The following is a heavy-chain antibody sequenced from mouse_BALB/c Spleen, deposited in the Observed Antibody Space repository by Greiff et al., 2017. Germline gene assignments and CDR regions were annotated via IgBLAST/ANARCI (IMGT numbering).Heavy chain of an antibody. CDR1: GYTFTSYW. CDR3: ARGYGNSYYLDY. CDR2: INPSTGYT. Sequence: QVQLKESGAELAKPGASVKMSCKASGYTFTSYWMHWVKQRPGQGLEWIGYINPSTGYTEYNQKFKDKATLTADKSSSTAYMQLSSLTSEDSAVYYCARGYGNSYYLDYWGQGTTLTVSS. D-gene: IGHD2-10*02. V-gene: IGHV1-7*01. J-gene: IGHJ2*01.